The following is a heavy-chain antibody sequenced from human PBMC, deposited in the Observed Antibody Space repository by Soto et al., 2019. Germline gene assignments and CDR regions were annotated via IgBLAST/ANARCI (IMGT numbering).Heavy chain of an antibody. V-gene: IGHV3-23*01. CDR3: AKSSVATIDAFDI. CDR2: ISGSGGST. Sequence: EVQLLESGGGLVQPGGSLRLSCAASGFTFSSYAMSWVRQAPGKGLEWVSAISGSGGSTYHADSVKGRFTISRDNSKNTLYLQMNSLRAEDTAVYYCAKSSVATIDAFDIWGQGTMVTVSS. D-gene: IGHD5-12*01. J-gene: IGHJ3*02. CDR1: GFTFSSYA.